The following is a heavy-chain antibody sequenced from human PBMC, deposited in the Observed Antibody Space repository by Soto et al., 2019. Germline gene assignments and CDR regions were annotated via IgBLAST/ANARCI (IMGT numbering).Heavy chain of an antibody. V-gene: IGHV4-30-4*01. CDR2: VYYTGST. CDR1: VASIMSTDYY. J-gene: IGHJ5*02. Sequence: SETLFLTCTVSVASIMSTDYYWIWIRQAPGKGLEWIGYVYYTGSTYYNPSLMSRLTISVDTSKNQFSLKLTSVTAAETAVYYCVRTAREGAVAPHWFDRWGQGTQVTVSS. CDR3: VRTAREGAVAPHWFDR. D-gene: IGHD2-21*02.